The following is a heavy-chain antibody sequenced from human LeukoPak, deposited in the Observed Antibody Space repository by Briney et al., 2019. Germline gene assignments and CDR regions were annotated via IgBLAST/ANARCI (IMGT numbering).Heavy chain of an antibody. V-gene: IGHV3-23*01. Sequence: GGPLRLSCAASGFTFSSYAVSWVRQAPGRGLEWVSAISGSGGSTYYADSVKGRFTISRDNSKNTLYLQMNSLRAEDTAVYYCAKAYYDILTGPRNWGQGTLVTVSS. CDR1: GFTFSSYA. CDR2: ISGSGGST. CDR3: AKAYYDILTGPRN. J-gene: IGHJ4*02. D-gene: IGHD3-9*01.